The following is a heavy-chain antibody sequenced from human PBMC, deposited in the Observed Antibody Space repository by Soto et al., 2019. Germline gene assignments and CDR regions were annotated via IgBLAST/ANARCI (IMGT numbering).Heavy chain of an antibody. Sequence: SETLSLTCTVSGGSISSGDYYWSWIRQPPGKGLEWIGYIYYSGSTYYNPSLKSRVTISVDTSKNQFSLKLSSVTAADTAVYYCARGRGTYSSSWFLYYFDYWGQGTLVTVSS. CDR1: GGSISSGDYY. CDR3: ARGRGTYSSSWFLYYFDY. CDR2: IYYSGST. D-gene: IGHD6-13*01. V-gene: IGHV4-30-4*01. J-gene: IGHJ4*02.